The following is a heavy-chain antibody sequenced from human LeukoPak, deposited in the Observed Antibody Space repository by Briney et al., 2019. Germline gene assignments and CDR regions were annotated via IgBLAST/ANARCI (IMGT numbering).Heavy chain of an antibody. CDR3: ARGENYYGSGSYYNKFDY. CDR1: GFTFSSYW. D-gene: IGHD3-10*01. CDR2: IKQDGSGK. Sequence: GGSLRLSCAASGFTFSSYWMSWVLQAPGKGLEWVANIKQDGSGKYYVDSVKGRFTISRDNAKNSLYLQMNSLRAEDTAVYYCARGENYYGSGSYYNKFDYWGQRTLVTVSS. J-gene: IGHJ4*02. V-gene: IGHV3-7*03.